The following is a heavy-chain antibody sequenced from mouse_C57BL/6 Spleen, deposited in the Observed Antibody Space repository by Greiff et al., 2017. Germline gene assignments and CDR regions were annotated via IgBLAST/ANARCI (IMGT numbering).Heavy chain of an antibody. V-gene: IGHV1-15*01. CDR1: GYTFTDYE. Sequence: VKLQESGAELVRPGASVTLSCKASGYTFTDYEMHWVKQTPVHGLEWIGAIDPETGGTAYNQKFKGKAILTADKSSSTAYMELRSLTSEDSAVYYCTRRYGSSYDAMDYWGQGTSVTVSS. J-gene: IGHJ4*01. CDR3: TRRYGSSYDAMDY. CDR2: IDPETGGT. D-gene: IGHD1-1*01.